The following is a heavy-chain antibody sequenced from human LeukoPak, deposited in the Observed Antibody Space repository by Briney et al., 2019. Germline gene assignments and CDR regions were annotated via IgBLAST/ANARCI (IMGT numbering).Heavy chain of an antibody. D-gene: IGHD3-22*01. V-gene: IGHV3-7*01. Sequence: GGSLRLSCAASGFTFSSYWMSWVRQAPGKGLXXXXXXKQDRSEKYYVDSVKGRFTISRGNAKNSLYLQMNSLRAEDTAVYYCARDYYDSSGDLGFDPWGQGTLVTVSS. J-gene: IGHJ5*02. CDR2: XKQDRSEK. CDR3: ARDYYDSSGDLGFDP. CDR1: GFTFSSYW.